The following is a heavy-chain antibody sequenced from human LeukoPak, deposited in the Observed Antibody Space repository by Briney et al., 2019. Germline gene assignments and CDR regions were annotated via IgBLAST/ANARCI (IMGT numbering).Heavy chain of an antibody. CDR3: AGRYYYDSSGYYDGVSRAFDI. V-gene: IGHV7-4-1*02. CDR1: GYTFTSYA. CDR2: INTNTGNP. D-gene: IGHD3-22*01. Sequence: ASVKVSCKASGYTFTSYAMNWVRQAPGQGLEWMGWINTNTGNPTYAQGFTGRFVFSLDTSVSTAYLQISSLKAEDTAVYYCAGRYYYDSSGYYDGVSRAFDIWGQGTMVTVSS. J-gene: IGHJ3*02.